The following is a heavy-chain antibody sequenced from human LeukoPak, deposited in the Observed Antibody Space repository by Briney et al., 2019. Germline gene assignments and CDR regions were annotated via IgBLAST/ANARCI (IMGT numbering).Heavy chain of an antibody. Sequence: PSETLSLTCAVYGGSFSGYYWSWIRQPPGKGLEWIGEINHSGSTNYNPSLKSRVTMSVDTSKNQFSLKLTSVTAADTAVYYCARERITFGGVISWGQGTLVTVSS. V-gene: IGHV4-34*01. D-gene: IGHD3-16*02. CDR2: INHSGST. CDR1: GGSFSGYY. J-gene: IGHJ4*02. CDR3: ARERITFGGVIS.